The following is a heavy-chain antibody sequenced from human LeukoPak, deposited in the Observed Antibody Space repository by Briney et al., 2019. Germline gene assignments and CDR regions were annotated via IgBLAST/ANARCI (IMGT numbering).Heavy chain of an antibody. J-gene: IGHJ5*01. Sequence: GGSLRLSCAASGFTFDDYAMRWVRQAPGKGLEWVSLISGDGGGTYYAYSVKGRVTISRDNSKKSLYLQMNSLRTDHTALYYCANEGEVGAPWFDYWAQGTLVTVSS. V-gene: IGHV3-43*02. D-gene: IGHD1-26*01. CDR3: ANEGEVGAPWFDY. CDR1: GFTFDDYA. CDR2: ISGDGGGT.